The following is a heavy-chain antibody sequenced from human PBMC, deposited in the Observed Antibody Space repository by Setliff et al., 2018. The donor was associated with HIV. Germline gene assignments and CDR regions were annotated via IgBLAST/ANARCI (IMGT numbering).Heavy chain of an antibody. Sequence: PSETLSLTCTISGGFISNHYWNWIRQPPGKGLEWIGSTHYSGSSYYSPSLKSRVTISLDTSKNQFSLKLSSMTAADTAVYYCARELRYFDWLSNNWFDPWGQGTLVTVSS. J-gene: IGHJ5*02. CDR2: THYSGSS. CDR3: ARELRYFDWLSNNWFDP. V-gene: IGHV4-59*11. CDR1: GGFISNHY. D-gene: IGHD3-9*01.